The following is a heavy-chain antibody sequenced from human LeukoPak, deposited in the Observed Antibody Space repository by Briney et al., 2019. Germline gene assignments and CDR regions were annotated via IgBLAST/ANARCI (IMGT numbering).Heavy chain of an antibody. D-gene: IGHD3-16*01. V-gene: IGHV1-2*02. J-gene: IGHJ4*02. CDR3: ARSTGTTFGFSDY. CDR2: SNPNSGGT. CDR1: GYIFTGYY. Sequence: GASVKVSCKASGYIFTGYYMHWVRQATGQGLEWMGWSNPNSGGTNYAQKFQGRVTMTRDPSISTAYMELSRLRSDATAVYYCARSTGTTFGFSDYWGQGTLVTVSS.